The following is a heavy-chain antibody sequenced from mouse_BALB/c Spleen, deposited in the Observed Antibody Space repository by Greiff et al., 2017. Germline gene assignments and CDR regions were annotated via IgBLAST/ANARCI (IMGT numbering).Heavy chain of an antibody. CDR3: TRWSFTTVVATDFDY. Sequence: EVKLQESGTVLARPGASVKMSCKASGYSFTSYWMHWVKQRPGQGLEWIGAIYPGNSDTSYNQKFKGKAKLTAVTSASTAYMELSSLTNEDSAVYYCTRWSFTTVVATDFDYWGQGTTRTVSS. J-gene: IGHJ2*01. CDR1: GYSFTSYW. CDR2: IYPGNSDT. D-gene: IGHD1-1*01. V-gene: IGHV1-5*01.